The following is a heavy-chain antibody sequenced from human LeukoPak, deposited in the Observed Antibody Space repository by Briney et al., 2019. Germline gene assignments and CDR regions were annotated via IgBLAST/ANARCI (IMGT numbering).Heavy chain of an antibody. V-gene: IGHV4-34*01. CDR2: INHSGST. CDR1: GGSFSGYY. D-gene: IGHD5-12*01. J-gene: IGHJ4*02. Sequence: PSETLSLTCAVYGGSFSGYYWSWIRQPPGKGLEWIGEINHSGSTNYNPSLKSRVTISVDTSKNQFSLKLSSVTAADTAVYYCAALGGYSGYDYRADYWGQGTLVTVSS. CDR3: AALGGYSGYDYRADY.